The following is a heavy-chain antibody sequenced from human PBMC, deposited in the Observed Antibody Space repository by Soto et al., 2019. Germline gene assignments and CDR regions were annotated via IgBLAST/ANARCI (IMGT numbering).Heavy chain of an antibody. D-gene: IGHD7-27*01. Sequence: SETLSLTCTVSVGSISSYYWSWIRQPPGKGLEWIGYIYYSGSTNYNPSLKSRVTISVDTSKNQFSLKLSSVTAADTAVYYCARRWGRTFDYWGQGTLVTV. CDR2: IYYSGST. CDR3: ARRWGRTFDY. CDR1: VGSISSYY. V-gene: IGHV4-59*08. J-gene: IGHJ4*02.